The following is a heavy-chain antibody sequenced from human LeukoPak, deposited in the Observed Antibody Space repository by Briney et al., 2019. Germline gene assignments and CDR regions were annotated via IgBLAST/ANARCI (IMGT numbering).Heavy chain of an antibody. CDR1: GYSFTIYW. J-gene: IGHJ6*03. CDR2: IYPGDSDT. CDR3: TRRPRATGYHMDV. Sequence: GESLKISCKGSGYSFTIYWIGWVRQMPGKGLEWMGIIYPGDSDTRYSPSFQGQVTISADTSISTAYLQWSSLKASDIAMYYCTRRPRATGYHMDVWGKGTTVTVSS. V-gene: IGHV5-51*01.